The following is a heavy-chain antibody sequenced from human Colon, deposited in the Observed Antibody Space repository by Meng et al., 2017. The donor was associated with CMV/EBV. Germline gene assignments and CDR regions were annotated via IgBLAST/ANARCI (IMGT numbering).Heavy chain of an antibody. D-gene: IGHD1-26*01. CDR3: AKVPLVGANLFYFDY. J-gene: IGHJ4*02. V-gene: IGHV3-30*02. CDR1: DFTFSSYE. CDR2: IWYDGTQK. Sequence: GESLKISCAASDFTFSSYEMFWVRQAPGKGLEWVAFIWYDGTQKYYADSVKGRSTISRDNSKDTLYLQMNSLRPEDTAVYYCAKVPLVGANLFYFDYWGLGTLVTVSS.